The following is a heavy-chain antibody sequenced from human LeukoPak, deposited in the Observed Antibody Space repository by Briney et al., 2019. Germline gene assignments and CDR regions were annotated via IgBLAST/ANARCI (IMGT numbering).Heavy chain of an antibody. CDR1: GFTFSDYS. CDR3: ARDTKYAFDN. Sequence: GSLRLSCAASGFTFSDYSMNWVRQAPGKGLEWISYVGISSGNTKYADSVKGRFTISGDKAKNSLYLQMNSLRVEDMAVYYCARDTKYAFDNWGQGTLVTVSS. D-gene: IGHD2-2*01. CDR2: VGISSGNT. J-gene: IGHJ4*02. V-gene: IGHV3-48*01.